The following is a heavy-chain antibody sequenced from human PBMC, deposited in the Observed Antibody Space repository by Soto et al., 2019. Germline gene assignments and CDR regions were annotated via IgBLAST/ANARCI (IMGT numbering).Heavy chain of an antibody. Sequence: SETLSLTFAVSGVTFTSNNWWTWVRQPPGQGLEWIGEIYRTGSTNYNPSLKSRVTISLDKSENQFSLKVTSLTAADTAVYYCASRDPGTSVDYWGQGTLVTVSS. J-gene: IGHJ4*02. CDR3: ASRDPGTSVDY. D-gene: IGHD1-7*01. CDR1: GVTFTSNNW. V-gene: IGHV4-4*02. CDR2: IYRTGST.